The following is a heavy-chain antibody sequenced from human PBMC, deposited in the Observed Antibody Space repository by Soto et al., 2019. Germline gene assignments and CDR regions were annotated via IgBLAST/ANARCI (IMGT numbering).Heavy chain of an antibody. J-gene: IGHJ6*01. CDR2: INAGNGHT. Sequence: ASVKVSCKASGYTFTGYYMHWVRQAPGQRLEWMGWINAGNGHTKYSQKFQGRVIITRDTSASTAYMELTSLRSEDTAVYYCARESTDYYSGMDVWGQGTTVTVSS. CDR3: ARESTDYYSGMDV. CDR1: GYTFTGYY. V-gene: IGHV1-3*01.